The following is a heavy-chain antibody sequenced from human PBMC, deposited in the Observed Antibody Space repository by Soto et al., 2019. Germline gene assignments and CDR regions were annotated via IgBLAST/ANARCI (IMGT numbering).Heavy chain of an antibody. CDR3: ARGFSCWWDYFDY. V-gene: IGHV1-69*02. CDR2: IIPILGIA. D-gene: IGHD6-19*01. J-gene: IGHJ4*02. CDR1: GGTFSSYT. Sequence: QVQLVQSGAEVTKPGSSVKVSCKASGGTFSSYTISWVRQAPGQGLEWMGRIIPILGIANYAQKFQGRVTITADKSTSTAYMELSSLRSEDTAVYYCARGFSCWWDYFDYWGQGTLVTVSS.